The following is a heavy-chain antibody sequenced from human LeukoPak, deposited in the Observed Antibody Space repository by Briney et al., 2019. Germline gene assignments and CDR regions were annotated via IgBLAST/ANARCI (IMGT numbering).Heavy chain of an antibody. D-gene: IGHD3/OR15-3a*01. Sequence: ASVKVSCKASGYTFTSYGISWVRQAPGQGLEWMGWISAYNGNTNYAQKLQGRVTMTTDTSTSTAYMEPRSLRSDDTAVYYCARVPDDFRGVYYFDYWGQGTLVTVSS. J-gene: IGHJ4*02. CDR3: ARVPDDFRGVYYFDY. CDR1: GYTFTSYG. CDR2: ISAYNGNT. V-gene: IGHV1-18*01.